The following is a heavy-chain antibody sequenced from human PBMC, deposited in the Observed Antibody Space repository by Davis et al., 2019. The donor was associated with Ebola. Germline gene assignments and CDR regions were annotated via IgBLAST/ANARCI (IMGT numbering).Heavy chain of an antibody. J-gene: IGHJ6*04. D-gene: IGHD6-13*01. V-gene: IGHV3-74*01. CDR3: ARDQQLPPVHYYYGMDV. Sequence: GESLKISCAASGFTFSSHWMHWVRQVPGKGLVWVSRINGDGSRTTYADSVKGRFTISRDNAKNSLYLQMNSLRAEDTAVYYCARDQQLPPVHYYYGMDVWGKGTTVTVSS. CDR1: GFTFSSHW. CDR2: INGDGSRT.